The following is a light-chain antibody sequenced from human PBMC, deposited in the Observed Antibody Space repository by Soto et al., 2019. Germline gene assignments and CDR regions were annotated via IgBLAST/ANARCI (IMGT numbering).Light chain of an antibody. CDR2: GAS. V-gene: IGKV3-15*01. CDR3: QQYNNWPPYT. CDR1: QSVSSN. J-gene: IGKJ2*01. Sequence: EVVMTQSPATLSVSPGERATLSCRASQSVSSNLAWYQQKPGQAPRLLIYGASNRATGIPARFSGSGSETEFTLTISSLQSEDFAVYYCQQYNNWPPYTFGQGTKLEIK.